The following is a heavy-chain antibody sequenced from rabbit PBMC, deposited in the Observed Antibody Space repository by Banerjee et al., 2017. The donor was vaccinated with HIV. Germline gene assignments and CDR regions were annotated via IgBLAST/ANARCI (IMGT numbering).Heavy chain of an antibody. CDR3: GRDDGSSYWGL. V-gene: IGHV1S40*01. D-gene: IGHD8-1*01. CDR1: GFDLSSYYC. J-gene: IGHJ4*01. CDR2: IVTGSSVST. Sequence: QSLEESGGGLVKPEGSLTLTCKASGFDLSSYYCMSWVRQAPGKGLEWIACIVTGSSVSTYYASWAKGRFTISKTSSTTVTLQMTSLTAADTATYFCGRDDGSSYWGLWGQGTLVTVS.